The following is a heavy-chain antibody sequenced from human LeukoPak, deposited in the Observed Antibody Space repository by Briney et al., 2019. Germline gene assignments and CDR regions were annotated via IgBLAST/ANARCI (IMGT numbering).Heavy chain of an antibody. CDR1: GFAFSTYS. CDR2: ISGNSDYI. J-gene: IGHJ4*02. V-gene: IGHV3-21*01. D-gene: IGHD2-2*02. CDR3: GRDMAYLGQCSSSTCYMEGNDY. Sequence: GGSLRLSCAASGFAFSTYSMNWVRQAPGKGLEWVSSISGNSDYIYHADSVKGRFTVSRDNAKNSLFLQMNSLRAEDTAVYYCGRDMAYLGQCSSSTCYMEGNDYWGQGTLVTVSS.